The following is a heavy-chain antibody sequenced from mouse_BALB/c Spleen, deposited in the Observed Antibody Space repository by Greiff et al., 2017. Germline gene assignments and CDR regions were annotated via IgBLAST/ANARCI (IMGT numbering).Heavy chain of an antibody. Sequence: EVQLQESGGGLVQPGGSRKLSCAASGFTFSSFGMHWVRQAPEKGLEWVAYISSGSSTIYYADTVKGRFTISRDNPKNTLSLQMTSLRSEDTAMYYCAREYYYGSSWFAYWGQGTLVTVSA. D-gene: IGHD1-1*01. CDR1: GFTFSSFG. V-gene: IGHV5-17*02. CDR2: ISSGSSTI. J-gene: IGHJ3*01. CDR3: AREYYYGSSWFAY.